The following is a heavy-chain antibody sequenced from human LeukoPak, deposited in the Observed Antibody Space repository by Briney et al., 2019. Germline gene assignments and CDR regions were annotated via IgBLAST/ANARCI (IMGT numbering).Heavy chain of an antibody. V-gene: IGHV2-5*08. J-gene: IGHJ4*02. CDR2: IYWDDDK. CDR3: ARPRSSSWSNFDY. D-gene: IGHD6-13*01. Sequence: TLSLTCTVSGGSVSSYYWSWMRQPPGKALEWLALIYWDDDKRYSPSLKSRLTITKDTSKNQVVLTMTNMDPVDTATYYCARPRSSSWSNFDYWGQGTLVTVSS. CDR1: GGSVSSYYW.